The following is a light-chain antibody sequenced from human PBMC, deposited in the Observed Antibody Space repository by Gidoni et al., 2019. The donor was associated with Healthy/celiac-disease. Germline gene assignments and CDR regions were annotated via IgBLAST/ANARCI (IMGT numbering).Light chain of an antibody. J-gene: IGKJ3*01. CDR3: QQYDNLPRVT. V-gene: IGKV1-33*01. Sequence: DIQMTQSPYSLSASVGDRVTITCQASQDISNYLNWYQQKPGKAPKLLIYDASNLETGVPSRFSGSGSGTDFTFTISSLQPEDIATYYCQQYDNLPRVTFGPGTKVDIK. CDR2: DAS. CDR1: QDISNY.